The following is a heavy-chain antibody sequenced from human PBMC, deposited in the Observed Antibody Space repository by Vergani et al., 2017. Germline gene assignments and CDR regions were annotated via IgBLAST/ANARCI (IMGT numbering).Heavy chain of an antibody. CDR1: GYTFTGYY. D-gene: IGHD3-3*01. CDR3: ACDTYDVGSAPGLFDP. CDR2: INPNSGGT. Sequence: QVQLVQSGAEVEKPGASVKVSCKASGYTFTGYYMNWVRQAPGQGLEWIGWINPNSGGTNYAQQFQGRVTMTRDKSISTAYMELSRLRSDDTAVYYWACDTYDVGSAPGLFDPWGQGSLVTVSS. J-gene: IGHJ5*02. V-gene: IGHV1-2*02.